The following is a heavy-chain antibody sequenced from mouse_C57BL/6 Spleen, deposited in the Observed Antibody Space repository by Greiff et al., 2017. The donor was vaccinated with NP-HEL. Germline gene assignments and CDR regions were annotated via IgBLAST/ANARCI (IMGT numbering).Heavy chain of an antibody. D-gene: IGHD2-4*01. J-gene: IGHJ3*01. CDR3: AREGYDYDRFDY. V-gene: IGHV5-4*01. Sequence: EVQLVESGGGLVKPGGSLKLSCAASGFTFSSYAMSWVRQTPEKRLEWVATISDGGSYTYYPDNVKGRFTISRDNAKNNLYLQLSHLKSEDTAMYYCAREGYDYDRFDYWGQGTMLTVSA. CDR1: GFTFSSYA. CDR2: ISDGGSYT.